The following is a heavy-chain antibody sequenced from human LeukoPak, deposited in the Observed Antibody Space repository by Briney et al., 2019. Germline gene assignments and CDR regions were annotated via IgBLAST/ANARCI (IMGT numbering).Heavy chain of an antibody. Sequence: GGSLRLSCAASGFTFSGSAMHWVRQASGKGLEWVGRIRSKANSYATAYAASVKGRFTISRDDSKHTAYLQMDSLKTEDTAVYYCTGNYYGSGSYADFDYWGQGTLVTVSS. CDR1: GFTFSGSA. CDR2: IRSKANSYAT. CDR3: TGNYYGSGSYADFDY. D-gene: IGHD3-10*01. V-gene: IGHV3-73*01. J-gene: IGHJ4*02.